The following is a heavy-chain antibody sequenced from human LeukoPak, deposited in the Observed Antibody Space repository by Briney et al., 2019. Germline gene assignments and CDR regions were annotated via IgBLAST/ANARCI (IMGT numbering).Heavy chain of an antibody. J-gene: IGHJ4*02. D-gene: IGHD3-10*01. CDR3: ARDQLDYYGSGISD. CDR2: ISAYNGNT. V-gene: IGHV1-18*01. CDR1: GYTFTSYG. Sequence: ASVKVSCKASGYTFTSYGIRWVRQAPGQGLEWMGWISAYNGNTNYAQKLQGRVTMTTDTSTSTAYMELRSLRSDDTAVYYCARDQLDYYGSGISDWGQGTLVTVSS.